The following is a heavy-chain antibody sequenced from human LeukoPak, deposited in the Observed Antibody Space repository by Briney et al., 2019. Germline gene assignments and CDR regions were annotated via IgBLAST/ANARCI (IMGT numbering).Heavy chain of an antibody. V-gene: IGHV3-48*01. CDR2: ISSSSSTI. CDR1: GFTFSSYA. Sequence: PGGSLRLSCAASGFTFSSYAMSWVRQAPGKGLEWVSYISSSSSTIYYADSVKGRFTISRDNAKNSLYLQMNSLRAEDTAVYYCARGADMIVVVPPDYWGQGTLVTVSS. J-gene: IGHJ4*02. CDR3: ARGADMIVVVPPDY. D-gene: IGHD3-22*01.